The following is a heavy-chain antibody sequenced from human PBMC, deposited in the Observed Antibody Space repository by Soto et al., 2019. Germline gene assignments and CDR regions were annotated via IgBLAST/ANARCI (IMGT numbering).Heavy chain of an antibody. D-gene: IGHD5-12*01. J-gene: IGHJ6*02. CDR3: ARGGYIGDPGYYYYYGMDV. CDR2: INPNSGGT. Sequence: QVQLVQSGAEVKKPGASVKVSCKASGYTFTGYYMHWVRQAPGQGLEWMGWINPNSGGTNYAQKFQGWVTMTRDTSSSTAYMELSRLRSDDTAVYYCARGGYIGDPGYYYYYGMDVWGQGTTVTVSS. V-gene: IGHV1-2*04. CDR1: GYTFTGYY.